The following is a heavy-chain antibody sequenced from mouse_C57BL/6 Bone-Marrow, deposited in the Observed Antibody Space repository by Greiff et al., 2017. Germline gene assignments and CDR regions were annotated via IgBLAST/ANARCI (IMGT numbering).Heavy chain of an antibody. J-gene: IGHJ4*01. D-gene: IGHD1-1*01. CDR1: GYTFTSYW. Sequence: QVQLKQPGAELVRPGSSVKLSCKASGYTFTSYWMHWVKQRPIQGLEWIGNIDPSDSETHYNQKFKDKATLTVDKSSSTAYMQLSSLTSEDSAVYYCARYNGSSPYYAMGYWGQGTSVTVSS. CDR2: IDPSDSET. CDR3: ARYNGSSPYYAMGY. V-gene: IGHV1-52*01.